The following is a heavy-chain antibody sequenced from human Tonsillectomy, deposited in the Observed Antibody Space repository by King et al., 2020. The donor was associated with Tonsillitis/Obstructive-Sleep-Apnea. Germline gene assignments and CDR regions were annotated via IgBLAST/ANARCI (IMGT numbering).Heavy chain of an antibody. Sequence: VQLVESGAEVKKPGESLKISCKGSGYSFTSYWIGWVRQMPGKDLEWMGIIYPGDSDTRYSPSFQGQVTISADKSISTAYLQWSSLKTSDTAMYYCARQEVVATTPFDPWGQGTLVTVSS. J-gene: IGHJ5*02. D-gene: IGHD5-12*01. CDR2: IYPGDSDT. V-gene: IGHV5-51*01. CDR3: ARQEVVATTPFDP. CDR1: GYSFTSYW.